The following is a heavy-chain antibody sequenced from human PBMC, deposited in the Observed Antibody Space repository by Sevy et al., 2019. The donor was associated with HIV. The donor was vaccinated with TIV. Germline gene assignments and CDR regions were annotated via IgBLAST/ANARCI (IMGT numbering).Heavy chain of an antibody. CDR3: AGENAWGRGYS. V-gene: IGHV4-59*08. CDR2: IYYNGHI. D-gene: IGHD1-26*01. J-gene: IGHJ4*02. CDR1: GGSITSLY. Sequence: AEILSLTCTVSGGSITSLYWNWIRQPPGKGLEWIANIYYNGHINYNPPLKSRVTLSLDTSKNQFSLRLSSVTAADTALYYCAGENAWGRGYSWGQGTLSTVSS.